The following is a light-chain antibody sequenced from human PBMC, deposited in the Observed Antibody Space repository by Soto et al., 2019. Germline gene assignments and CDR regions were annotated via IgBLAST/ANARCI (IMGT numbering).Light chain of an antibody. CDR3: QQYNSWPET. Sequence: EIVMTQSPGTLSVSPGERATLSCRASQSISSKLAWYQQKPGQAPRLLIYGASTRATGIPVRFTGSGSGTEFTLTISSLQSEDFAVYYCQQYNSWPETFGQGTKVDIK. CDR1: QSISSK. CDR2: GAS. V-gene: IGKV3-15*01. J-gene: IGKJ1*01.